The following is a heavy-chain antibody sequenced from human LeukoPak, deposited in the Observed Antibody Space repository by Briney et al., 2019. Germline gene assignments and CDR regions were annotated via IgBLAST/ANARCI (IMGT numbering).Heavy chain of an antibody. CDR1: GGSLSSYY. CDR3: ARAGYYDSSGYGQFDY. Sequence: SETLSLTCTVSGGSLSSYYWSWIRQPPGKGLEWIGYIYYSGSTNYNPSLKSRVTISVDTSKNQFSLKLSSVTAADTAVYYCARAGYYDSSGYGQFDYWGQGTLVTVSS. J-gene: IGHJ4*02. D-gene: IGHD3-22*01. CDR2: IYYSGST. V-gene: IGHV4-59*01.